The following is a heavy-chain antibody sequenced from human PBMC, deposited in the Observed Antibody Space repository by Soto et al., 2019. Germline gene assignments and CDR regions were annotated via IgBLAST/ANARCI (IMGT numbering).Heavy chain of an antibody. CDR3: AHSSIAVASLNWFDP. V-gene: IGHV2-5*02. D-gene: IGHD6-19*01. J-gene: IGHJ5*02. Sequence: QITLKESGPALVKPTQTLTLSCTFSGFSLSTSGVGVGWIRQPPGKALEWLALIYWDEDKRYSPSLKSRLTITKDTSKNQVVLTMTNMDPVDTATYYCAHSSIAVASLNWFDPWGQGTLVTVSS. CDR2: IYWDEDK. CDR1: GFSLSTSGVG.